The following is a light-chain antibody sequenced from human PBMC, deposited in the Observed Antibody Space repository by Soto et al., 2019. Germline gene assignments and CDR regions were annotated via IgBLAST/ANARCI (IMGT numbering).Light chain of an antibody. Sequence: DIVLIPSPDAFAVSLGARATIXXQATHNVLYSSNNKNYLAWYQQKPGQPPKLLIYWASTRESGVPDRFSGSGSGTDFTLTISSLQAEDVAVYYCQQYYSTPITVGQGTRLEIK. V-gene: IGKV4-1*01. CDR2: WAS. CDR3: QQYYSTPIT. J-gene: IGKJ5*01. CDR1: HNVLYSSNNKNY.